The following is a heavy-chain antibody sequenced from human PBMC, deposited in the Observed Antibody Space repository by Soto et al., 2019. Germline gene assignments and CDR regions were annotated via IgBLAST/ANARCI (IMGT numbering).Heavy chain of an antibody. Sequence: QITLKESGPTLVKPTQTLTLTCTFSGFSASTSGVGVGGFREPPGHALEWLELMYWGNDKRYRPSLNSRLTITDDTSKNQVVHTMTNMDPPDTGTDYCAHTPATGAYWESVDFWGQVTLVTVS. CDR3: AHTPATGAYWESVDF. CDR2: MYWGNDK. J-gene: IGHJ4*02. V-gene: IGHV2-5*02. D-gene: IGHD2-8*02. CDR1: GFSASTSGVG.